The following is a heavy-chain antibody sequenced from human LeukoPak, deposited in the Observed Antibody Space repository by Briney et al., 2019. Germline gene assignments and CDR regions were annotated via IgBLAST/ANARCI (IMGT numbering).Heavy chain of an antibody. CDR3: VIAMLGSWYFDP. V-gene: IGHV4-30-4*08. CDR2: IYYSGST. J-gene: IGHJ5*02. D-gene: IGHD6-13*01. CDR1: GGSISSGDYY. Sequence: SETLSLTCTVSGGSISSGDYYWSWIRQPPGKGLEWIVYIYYSGSTYYNQSLKSRVTISVDTSKNQLSLKLSAVTAADTAVYYCVIAMLGSWYFDPWGQGTLVTVSS.